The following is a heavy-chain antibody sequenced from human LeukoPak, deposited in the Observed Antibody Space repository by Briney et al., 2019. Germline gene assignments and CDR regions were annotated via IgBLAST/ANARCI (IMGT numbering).Heavy chain of an antibody. CDR1: GGSISSYF. D-gene: IGHD6-13*01. V-gene: IGHV4-59*01. J-gene: IGHJ3*01. Sequence: PSETLSLTCFVSGGSISSYFWNWIRQPPRKGLEWIGYIHYSGSTNYNPSLKSRVTISVDTSKNPLSLKLNSVTAADTAVYYCVRATAAGLNAFDFWGQGTMVTVYS. CDR3: VRATAAGLNAFDF. CDR2: IHYSGST.